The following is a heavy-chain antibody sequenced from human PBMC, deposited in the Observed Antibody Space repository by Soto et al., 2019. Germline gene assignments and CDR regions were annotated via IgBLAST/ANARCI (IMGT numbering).Heavy chain of an antibody. CDR3: VREWSAFDY. CDR2: ISYSGST. D-gene: IGHD2-15*01. CDR1: GGSISGYY. J-gene: IGHJ4*02. V-gene: IGHV4-59*12. Sequence: SETLSLTCTVSGGSISGYYWSWVRQPPGKGLEWIGFISYSGSTNYSPSLQSRVTISVDTSKNQFSLKLRTVTAADTAVYYCVREWSAFDYWGQGNLVTVSS.